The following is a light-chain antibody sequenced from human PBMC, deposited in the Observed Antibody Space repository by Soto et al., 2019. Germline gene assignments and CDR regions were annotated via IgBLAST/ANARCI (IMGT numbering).Light chain of an antibody. Sequence: ELVLTQSPGPLSLSPGERATLSCRASQSVSSSYLAWYQQKPDQAPRLLIYGASSRATGLPVMFSSSGSGTDINLTISRLEPEDSAVYCCQQYGSTHRTTCWTFGQGTKVEIK. J-gene: IGKJ1*01. CDR2: GAS. CDR3: QQYGSTHRTTCWT. CDR1: QSVSSSY. V-gene: IGKV3-20*01.